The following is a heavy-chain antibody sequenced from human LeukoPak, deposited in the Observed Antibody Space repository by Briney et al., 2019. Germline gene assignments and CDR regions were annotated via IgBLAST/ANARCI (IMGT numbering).Heavy chain of an antibody. CDR2: MNPNSGNT. Sequence: ASVRVSCKASGYTSTSYDINWVRQATGQGLEWMGWMNPNSGNTGYAQKFQGRVTMTRNTSISTAYMELSSLRSEDTAVYYCARVYYDFWSGYYGKSSWYYYYYGMDVWGQGTTVTVSS. CDR1: GYTSTSYD. CDR3: ARVYYDFWSGYYGKSSWYYYYYGMDV. J-gene: IGHJ6*02. V-gene: IGHV1-8*01. D-gene: IGHD3-3*01.